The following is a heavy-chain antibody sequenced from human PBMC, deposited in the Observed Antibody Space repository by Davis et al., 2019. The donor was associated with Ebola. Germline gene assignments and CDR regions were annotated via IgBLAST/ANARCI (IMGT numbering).Heavy chain of an antibody. CDR3: ARDPGGTYYREYFDS. CDR1: GYTFTGYY. D-gene: IGHD3-10*01. CDR2: LDPNTGGT. V-gene: IGHV1-2*02. Sequence: ASVKVSCKASGYTFTGYYMHWVRQAPGQGLEWMGWLDPNTGGTNYAQKFQGRVAMTRDPSISTAYMELSSLRSDDTAVYYCARDPGGTYYREYFDSWGQGTLLTVSS. J-gene: IGHJ4*02.